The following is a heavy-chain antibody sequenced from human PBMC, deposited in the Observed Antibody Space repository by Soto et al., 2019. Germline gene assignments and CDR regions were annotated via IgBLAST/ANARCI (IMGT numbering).Heavy chain of an antibody. CDR2: IWYDGSNK. J-gene: IGHJ6*02. Sequence: LRLSCAASGFTFSSYGMHWVRQAPGKGLEWVAVIWYDGSNKYYADSVKGRFTISRDNSKNTLYLQMNSLRAEDTAVYYCARDRVGYIPNNSYYGMDVWGQGTTVTVSS. V-gene: IGHV3-33*01. CDR3: ARDRVGYIPNNSYYGMDV. CDR1: GFTFSSYG. D-gene: IGHD5-12*01.